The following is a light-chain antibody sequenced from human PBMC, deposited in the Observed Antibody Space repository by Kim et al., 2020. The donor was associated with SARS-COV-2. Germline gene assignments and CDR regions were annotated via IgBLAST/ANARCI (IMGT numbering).Light chain of an antibody. CDR1: QSVGLN. J-gene: IGKJ2*01. Sequence: PGERATLSCRASQSVGLNLAWYQQKPGQAPRLLIFAASTRATGIPARFTGSGSGTDFTLTISSLEPEDFAVYFCQQRSRWPADTFGQGTKLEI. CDR3: QQRSRWPADT. CDR2: AAS. V-gene: IGKV3-11*01.